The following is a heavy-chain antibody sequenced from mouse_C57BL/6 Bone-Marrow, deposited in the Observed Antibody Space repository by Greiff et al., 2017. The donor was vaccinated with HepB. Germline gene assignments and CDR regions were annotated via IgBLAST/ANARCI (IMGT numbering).Heavy chain of an antibody. J-gene: IGHJ2*01. CDR3: ARDGYGSSSFDY. CDR1: GFTFTDYY. V-gene: IGHV7-3*01. Sequence: EVQVVESGGGLVQPGGSLSLSCAASGFTFTDYYMSWVRQPPGKALEWLGFIRNKANGYTTEYSASVKGRFTISRDNSQSILYLQMNALRAEDSATYYCARDGYGSSSFDYWGQGTTLTVSS. D-gene: IGHD1-1*01. CDR2: IRNKANGYTT.